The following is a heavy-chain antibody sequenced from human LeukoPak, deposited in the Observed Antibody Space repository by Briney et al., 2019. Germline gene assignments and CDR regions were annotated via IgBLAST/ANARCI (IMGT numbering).Heavy chain of an antibody. CDR1: GGSISSGGYS. Sequence: PETLSLTCAVSGGSISSGGYSWSWIRQPPGKGLEWIGEINHSGSTNYNPSLKSRVTISVDTSKNQFSLKLSSVTAADTAVYYCARGPTVTTGDFDYWGQGTLVTVSS. CDR3: ARGPTVTTGDFDY. D-gene: IGHD4-17*01. J-gene: IGHJ4*02. CDR2: INHSGST. V-gene: IGHV4-34*01.